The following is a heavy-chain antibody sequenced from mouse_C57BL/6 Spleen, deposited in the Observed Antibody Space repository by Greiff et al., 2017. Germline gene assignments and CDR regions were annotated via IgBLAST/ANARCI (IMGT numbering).Heavy chain of an antibody. CDR1: GFSLTCYG. V-gene: IGHV2-2*01. D-gene: IGHD4-1*01. J-gene: IGHJ4*01. CDR2: IWSGGST. CDR3: ARKDWEGAMDY. Sequence: QVQLQRSGPGLVQPSPCLSITCTVSGFSLTCYGVHWVRQSPGKGLEWLGVIWSGGSTDNKAASISRLSISKDTSKSQVFFKMNRMQADDKAIYYCARKDWEGAMDYWGQGTSVTVSS.